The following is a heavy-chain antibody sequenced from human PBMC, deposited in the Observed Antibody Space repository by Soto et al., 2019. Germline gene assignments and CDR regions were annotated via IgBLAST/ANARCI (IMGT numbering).Heavy chain of an antibody. Sequence: KTSETLSLTCTVSGGSISNYFWSWIRQSPVKGLEWIGYIYYTGSTTYHPSLKSRVTISVDTSMNQFSLNLTSVTAADTAVYYCARYSSGWPGNGMEVWGRGTTGTVSS. D-gene: IGHD6-19*01. CDR2: IYYTGST. J-gene: IGHJ6*02. CDR3: ARYSSGWPGNGMEV. V-gene: IGHV4-59*01. CDR1: GGSISNYF.